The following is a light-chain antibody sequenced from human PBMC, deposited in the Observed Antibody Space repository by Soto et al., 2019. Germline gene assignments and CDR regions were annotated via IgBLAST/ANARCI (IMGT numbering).Light chain of an antibody. Sequence: QSVLTQPPSVSGAPGQRVTISCTGGSSNIGAGYDVHWYQHLPGTAPKLLIYGNSDRPSGVPDRFSGSRSGTSASLAITGLQAEDEADYDCQSYDSSLSGSKVFGGGTKLTVL. V-gene: IGLV1-40*01. CDR2: GNS. CDR3: QSYDSSLSGSKV. J-gene: IGLJ2*01. CDR1: SSNIGAGYD.